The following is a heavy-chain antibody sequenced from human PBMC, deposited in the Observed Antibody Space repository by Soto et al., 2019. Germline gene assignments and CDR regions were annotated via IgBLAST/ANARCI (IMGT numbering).Heavy chain of an antibody. CDR2: ISAYNGNT. CDR1: GYAFTSYG. CDR3: ARDVDADFRTDFDY. J-gene: IGHJ4*02. Sequence: ASVKVSCKASGYAFTSYGISWVRQAPGQGLEWMGWISAYNGNTNYAQKLQGRVTMTTDTSTSTAYMEMDSLGAEDTALYYCARDVDADFRTDFDYWGRGTLVTVSS. D-gene: IGHD4-17*01. V-gene: IGHV1-18*01.